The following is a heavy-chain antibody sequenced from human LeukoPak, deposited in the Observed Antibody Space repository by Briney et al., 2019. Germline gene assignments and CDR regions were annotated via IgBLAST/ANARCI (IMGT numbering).Heavy chain of an antibody. CDR1: GGSFSGYY. Sequence: SETLSLTCAVYGGSFSGYYWSWIRQPPGKRLEWIGEINHSGSTNYNPSLKSRVTISVDTSKNQFSLKLSSVTAADTAVYYCARGPGGSYLRRYMDVWGKGTTVTVSS. V-gene: IGHV4-34*01. D-gene: IGHD1-26*01. CDR2: INHSGST. J-gene: IGHJ6*03. CDR3: ARGPGGSYLRRYMDV.